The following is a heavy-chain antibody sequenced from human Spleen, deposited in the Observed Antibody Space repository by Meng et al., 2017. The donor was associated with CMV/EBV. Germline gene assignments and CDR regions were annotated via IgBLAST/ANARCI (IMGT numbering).Heavy chain of an antibody. Sequence: LTCTVSGGAITSGGYFWSWFRQHPGKGLQWIGYIFYTGNTYYNPSLASRTTISVDTSKNQFSLNVTSVTAADTAVCYCARGHLVGFDYWGQGALVTVSS. J-gene: IGHJ4*02. CDR2: IFYTGNT. CDR1: GGAITSGGYF. CDR3: ARGHLVGFDY. D-gene: IGHD2-2*01. V-gene: IGHV4-31*03.